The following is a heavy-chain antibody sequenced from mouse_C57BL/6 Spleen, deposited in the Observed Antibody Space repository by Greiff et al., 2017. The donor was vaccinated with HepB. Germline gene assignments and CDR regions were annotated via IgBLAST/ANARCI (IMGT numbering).Heavy chain of an antibody. CDR1: GFTFSSYG. J-gene: IGHJ1*03. Sequence: EVQLQESGGDLVKPGGSLKLSCAASGFTFSSYGMSWVRQTPDKRLEWVATISSGGSYTYYPDSVKGRFTISRDNAKNTLYLQMSSLKSEDTAMYYCARQGGYDGYCVGYFDVWGTGTTVTVSS. CDR2: ISSGGSYT. CDR3: ARQGGYDGYCVGYFDV. V-gene: IGHV5-6*01. D-gene: IGHD2-3*01.